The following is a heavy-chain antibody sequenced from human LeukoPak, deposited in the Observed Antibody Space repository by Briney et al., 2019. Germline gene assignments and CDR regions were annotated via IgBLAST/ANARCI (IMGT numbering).Heavy chain of an antibody. J-gene: IGHJ4*02. D-gene: IGHD3-10*01. CDR2: ISSSSSYI. V-gene: IGHV3-21*01. CDR3: ARDGWFGELLDY. CDR1: GFTFSSYS. Sequence: GGSLRLSCAASGFTFSSYSMNWVRQAPGKGLEWVSSISSSSSYIYYADSVKGRFTISRDNAKNSLYLQMNSLRAEDTAVYYCARDGWFGELLDYWGQGTLVTVSS.